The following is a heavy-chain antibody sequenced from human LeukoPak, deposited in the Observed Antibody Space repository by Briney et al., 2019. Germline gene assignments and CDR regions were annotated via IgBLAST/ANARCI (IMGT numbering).Heavy chain of an antibody. CDR3: ARDKQAWSGYNHAFDI. D-gene: IGHD5-18*01. CDR2: ISYDGSNK. CDR1: GFTFSSYA. Sequence: PGGSLRLSCAASGFTFSSYAMHWVRQAPGKGLEWVAVISYDGSNKYYADSVKGRFTISRDNSKNTLYLQMNSLRAEDTAVYYCARDKQAWSGYNHAFDIWGQGTMVTVSS. V-gene: IGHV3-30-3*01. J-gene: IGHJ3*02.